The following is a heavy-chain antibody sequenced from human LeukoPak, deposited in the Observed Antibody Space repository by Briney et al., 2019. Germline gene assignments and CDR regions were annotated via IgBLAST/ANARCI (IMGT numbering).Heavy chain of an antibody. Sequence: SVKVSCKASVGTFSSYAISWVRQAPGQGLEWMGGIIPIFGTANYAQKFQGRVTITTDESTSTAYMELSSLRSEDTAVYYCASMHDYPPFLNWFDPWGQGTLVTVSS. CDR2: IIPIFGTA. D-gene: IGHD2/OR15-2a*01. V-gene: IGHV1-69*05. CDR3: ASMHDYPPFLNWFDP. CDR1: VGTFSSYA. J-gene: IGHJ5*02.